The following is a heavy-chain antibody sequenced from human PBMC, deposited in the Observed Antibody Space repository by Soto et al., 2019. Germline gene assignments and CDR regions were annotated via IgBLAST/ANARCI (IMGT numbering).Heavy chain of an antibody. V-gene: IGHV4-59*08. CDR1: GVSISDYY. CDR2: IHYSGST. Sequence: SETLSLTCTVSGVSISDYYWSWIRQPPGKGLEWIGYIHYSGSTDYNPSLKSRVTISVDTSKNQFSLKLSSVTAADTAVYYCAGRGWAAAGPFDYWGQGTLVTVSS. J-gene: IGHJ4*02. D-gene: IGHD6-13*01. CDR3: AGRGWAAAGPFDY.